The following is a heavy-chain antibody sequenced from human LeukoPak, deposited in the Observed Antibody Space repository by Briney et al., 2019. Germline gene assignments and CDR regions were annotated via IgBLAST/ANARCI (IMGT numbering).Heavy chain of an antibody. Sequence: GGSLRLSCAASGFTFSSYSMNWVRQAPGKGLEWVSYISSSSSTIYYADSVKGRFTISRDNAKNSLYLQMNSLRDEDTAVYYCAKDLIGGHGDHFDYWGQGTRVTVSS. CDR1: GFTFSSYS. D-gene: IGHD4-17*01. V-gene: IGHV3-48*02. CDR2: ISSSSSTI. J-gene: IGHJ4*02. CDR3: AKDLIGGHGDHFDY.